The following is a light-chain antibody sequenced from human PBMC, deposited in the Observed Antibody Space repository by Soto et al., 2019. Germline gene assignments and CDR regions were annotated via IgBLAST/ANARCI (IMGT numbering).Light chain of an antibody. CDR1: SSDVGAYNF. V-gene: IGLV2-14*03. J-gene: IGLJ2*01. Sequence: QSALTQPASVSGSPRQSITISCTGTSSDVGAYNFVSWYQQHPGKAPKVIIFDVSNRPSGVSDRFSGSKSGDTAFLTISGLQADDEADYYCSSYTGSTTLVVFGGGTKVTVL. CDR2: DVS. CDR3: SSYTGSTTLVV.